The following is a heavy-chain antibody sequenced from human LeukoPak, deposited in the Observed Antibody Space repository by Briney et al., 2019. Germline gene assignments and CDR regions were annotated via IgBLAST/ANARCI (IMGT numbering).Heavy chain of an antibody. D-gene: IGHD3-10*01. Sequence: PGGSLRLSCAASGFTFSSYAMHWVRQAPGKGLEYVSAISSNGGSTYYANSVKGRFTISRDNSKNTLYLQMGSLRAEDTAVYYCASSRPFGVWGYYMDVWGKGTTVTVSS. J-gene: IGHJ6*03. V-gene: IGHV3-64*01. CDR1: GFTFSSYA. CDR3: ASSRPFGVWGYYMDV. CDR2: ISSNGGST.